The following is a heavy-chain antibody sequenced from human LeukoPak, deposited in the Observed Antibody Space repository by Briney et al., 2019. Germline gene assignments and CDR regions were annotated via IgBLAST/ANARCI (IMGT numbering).Heavy chain of an antibody. CDR1: GYTFTSYG. CDR3: ARDRFGSGSYYTFDY. CDR2: ISAYKGNT. V-gene: IGHV1-18*01. J-gene: IGHJ4*02. Sequence: GASVKVSCEASGYTFTSYGISWGRQAPGQGLEWMGWISAYKGNTNYAQKLQGRVTMTTDTSTSTAYMELRSLRSDDTAVYYCARDRFGSGSYYTFDYWGQGTLVTVSS. D-gene: IGHD3-10*01.